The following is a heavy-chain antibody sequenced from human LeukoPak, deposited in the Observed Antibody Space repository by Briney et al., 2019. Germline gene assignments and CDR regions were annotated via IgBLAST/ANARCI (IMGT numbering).Heavy chain of an antibody. V-gene: IGHV3-21*06. CDR1: GFSFTSYA. Sequence: GGSLRLSCSASGFSFTSYAMNWVRQAPGKGLEWVSSITTGSSYIYYAASVRGRFSVSRDNAKNSLYLEMNSLRAEDTAVYYCARVEATTARSYYYYYMDVWGKGTTVTVSS. CDR3: ARVEATTARSYYYYYMDV. CDR2: ITTGSSYI. D-gene: IGHD1-1*01. J-gene: IGHJ6*03.